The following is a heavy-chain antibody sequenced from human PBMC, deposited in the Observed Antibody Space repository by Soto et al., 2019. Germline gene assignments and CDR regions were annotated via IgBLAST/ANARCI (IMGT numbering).Heavy chain of an antibody. CDR3: VKDLGDYSDSSGYYYFDY. Sequence: GGSLRLSCAASGFTFSSYAMSWVRQDPGKVLEWVSAISGSGGSTYYADSVKGRFTISRDNYKNTLYLQMNSLRAEDTAVYYCVKDLGDYSDSSGYYYFDYWGQGTLVTV. V-gene: IGHV3-23*01. J-gene: IGHJ4*02. D-gene: IGHD3-22*01. CDR1: GFTFSSYA. CDR2: ISGSGGST.